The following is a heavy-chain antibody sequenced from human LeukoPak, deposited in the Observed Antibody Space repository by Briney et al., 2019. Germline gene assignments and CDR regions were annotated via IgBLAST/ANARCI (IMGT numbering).Heavy chain of an antibody. V-gene: IGHV3-30*04. J-gene: IGHJ4*02. Sequence: GGSLRLSCAASGFTFSSYAMHWVRQAPGKGLEWVAVISHDGSNKYYADSVKGRFTISRDNSKNTLFLQMNSLRAEDTAVYYCARVMATTSQDYFDFWGQGTLVTVSS. CDR2: ISHDGSNK. D-gene: IGHD5-24*01. CDR3: ARVMATTSQDYFDF. CDR1: GFTFSSYA.